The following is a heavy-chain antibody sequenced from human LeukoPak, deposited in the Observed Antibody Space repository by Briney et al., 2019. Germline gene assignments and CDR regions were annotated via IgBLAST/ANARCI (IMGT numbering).Heavy chain of an antibody. CDR2: IKSKTDGGTT. CDR1: GFTFSNAW. D-gene: IGHD2-21*02. J-gene: IGHJ4*02. Sequence: GGSLRLSCAASGFTFSNAWMSWVRQAPGKGLEWVGRIKSKTDGGTTDYAAPVKGRFTISRDDSKNTLYLQMNSLRAEDTAVYYCANDPVVTAIHWGQGTLVTVSS. CDR3: ANDPVVTAIH. V-gene: IGHV3-15*01.